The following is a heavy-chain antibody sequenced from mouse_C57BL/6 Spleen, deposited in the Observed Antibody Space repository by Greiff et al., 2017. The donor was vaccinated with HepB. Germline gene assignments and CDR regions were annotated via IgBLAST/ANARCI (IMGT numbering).Heavy chain of an antibody. Sequence: QVQLQQSGAELVRPGASVTLSCKASGYTFTDYEMHWVKQTPVHGLEWIGAIDPETGGTAYNQKFKGKAILTADKSSSTAYMELRSLTSEDSAVYYCTRRSLDSSGFRLICFAYWGQGTLVTVSA. D-gene: IGHD3-2*02. V-gene: IGHV1-15*01. CDR1: GYTFTDYE. CDR2: IDPETGGT. J-gene: IGHJ3*01. CDR3: TRRSLDSSGFRLICFAY.